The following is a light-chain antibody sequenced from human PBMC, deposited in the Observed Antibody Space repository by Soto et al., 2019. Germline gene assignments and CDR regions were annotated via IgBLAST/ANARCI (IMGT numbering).Light chain of an antibody. J-gene: IGLJ1*01. CDR3: QSYDSSLNGYV. V-gene: IGLV1-40*01. CDR1: SAGIGAGYP. CDR2: SNIFGNN. Sequence: QSVLTRAPSVSGGPRRAIGILCTGGSAGIGAGYPVHWYQQRPGTAPKPLIYSNIFGNNNRPSGVPDRFSGSKSGTSASLAITGLQAEDEADYYCQSYDSSLNGYVFGTGTKVTVL.